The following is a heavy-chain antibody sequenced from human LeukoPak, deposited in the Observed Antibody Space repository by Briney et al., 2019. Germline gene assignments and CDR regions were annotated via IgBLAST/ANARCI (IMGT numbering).Heavy chain of an antibody. J-gene: IGHJ3*02. CDR3: ARRPPYYYDSSGYPHGAFDI. CDR2: IYYSGST. V-gene: IGHV4-59*01. Sequence: SETLSLTCTVSGGSISSYFWSWIRQPPGKGLEWIGYIYYSGSTNYNPSLKSRVTISVDTSKNQFSLKLSSVTAADTAVYYCARRPPYYYDSSGYPHGAFDIWGQGTMVTVSS. D-gene: IGHD3-22*01. CDR1: GGSISSYF.